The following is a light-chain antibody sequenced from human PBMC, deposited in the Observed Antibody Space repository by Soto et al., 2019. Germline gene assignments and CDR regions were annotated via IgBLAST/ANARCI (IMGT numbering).Light chain of an antibody. V-gene: IGKV1-8*01. CDR2: AAS. CDR3: QQYNSYSKT. CDR1: QGISSY. Sequence: AIRMTQSPSSLSASTGDRVTITCRASQGISSYLAWYQQKPGKDPKLLIYAASTLQSGVPSRFSGSGSGTDFTLTISCLQSEDFATYYCQQYNSYSKTFGQGTKVDIK. J-gene: IGKJ1*01.